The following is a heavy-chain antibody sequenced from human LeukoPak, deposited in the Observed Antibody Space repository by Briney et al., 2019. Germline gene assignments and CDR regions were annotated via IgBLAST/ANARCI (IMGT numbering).Heavy chain of an antibody. D-gene: IGHD3-16*01. CDR3: ARDPAYDYVWGSPTGVDI. J-gene: IGHJ3*02. V-gene: IGHV4-30-4*08. Sequence: SETLSLTCTVSGGSISSGDYHWSWIRQPPGKGLEWIGYIYYSGSTYYNPSLKSRVTISVDTSKNQFSLKLSSVTAADTAVYYCARDPAYDYVWGSPTGVDIRGQGTMVTVSS. CDR1: GGSISSGDYH. CDR2: IYYSGST.